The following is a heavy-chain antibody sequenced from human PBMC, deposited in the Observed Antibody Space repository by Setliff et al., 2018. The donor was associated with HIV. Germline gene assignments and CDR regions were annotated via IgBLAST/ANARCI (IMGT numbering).Heavy chain of an antibody. J-gene: IGHJ4*02. CDR1: GFSFSDYE. CDR3: ARGSFIVMGMSVSSGGF. D-gene: IGHD6-19*01. Sequence: GGSLRLSCVGSGFSFSDYEMNWVRQAPGKGLEWLSFIRSSGNTIYYADSVRGRFTISRDNAKKSLFLQMSGLRAEDTGVYYCARGSFIVMGMSVSSGGFWGQGTLVTVSS. CDR2: IRSSGNTI. V-gene: IGHV3-48*03.